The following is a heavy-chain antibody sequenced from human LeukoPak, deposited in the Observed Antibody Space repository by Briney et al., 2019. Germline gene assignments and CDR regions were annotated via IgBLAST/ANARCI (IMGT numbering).Heavy chain of an antibody. CDR1: GYTFTSYG. CDR3: AREENAGDYVAY. J-gene: IGHJ4*02. D-gene: IGHD2-2*01. V-gene: IGHV1-18*04. CDR2: ISAYNGNT. Sequence: ASVKVSCKASGYTFTSYGISWVRQAPGQGLEWMGWISAYNGNTNYAQKLQGRVTMPTDTSTSTAYMELRSLRSDDTAVYYCAREENAGDYVAYWGQGTLVTVSS.